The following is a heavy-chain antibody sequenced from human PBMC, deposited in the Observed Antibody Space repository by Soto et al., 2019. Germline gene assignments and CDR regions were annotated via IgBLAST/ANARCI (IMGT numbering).Heavy chain of an antibody. J-gene: IGHJ4*02. Sequence: GGSLRLSCAASGFTFSSYWMAWVRQAPGKGLEWVANIKQDGSEIYYVDSVKGRFTISRDNAKNSLFLQMNSLRAEDTAVYYCAGGRQYFDTWGQGTLVTVSS. D-gene: IGHD3-9*01. CDR2: IKQDGSEI. CDR1: GFTFSSYW. CDR3: AGGRQYFDT. V-gene: IGHV3-7*05.